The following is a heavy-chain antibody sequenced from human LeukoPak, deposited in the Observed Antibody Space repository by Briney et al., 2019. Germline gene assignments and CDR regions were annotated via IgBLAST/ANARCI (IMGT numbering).Heavy chain of an antibody. Sequence: ASVKVSCKASGYTFTGYYMHWVRQAPGHGLEWMGWINPNSCGTNYAQKFHGRVTINRATSISTAYMELVRLRSDDTAVYYCARGVISRFDPWGQGTLVTVSS. CDR3: ARGVISRFDP. D-gene: IGHD2/OR15-2a*01. J-gene: IGHJ5*02. CDR1: GYTFTGYY. CDR2: INPNSCGT. V-gene: IGHV1-2*02.